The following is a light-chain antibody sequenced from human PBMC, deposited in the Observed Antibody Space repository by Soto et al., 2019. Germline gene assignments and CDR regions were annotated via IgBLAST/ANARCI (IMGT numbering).Light chain of an antibody. CDR1: QDISSS. Sequence: DIQLTQSPPFLSASVGDRVTIACRASQDISSSLAWYQQKPGKAPKLLIFAASTLQSGVPSRFSGSGSGTEFTLTISSLQPEAFATYYCQQFHTYPRTFGQGTKVDIK. CDR2: AAS. J-gene: IGKJ1*01. V-gene: IGKV1-9*01. CDR3: QQFHTYPRT.